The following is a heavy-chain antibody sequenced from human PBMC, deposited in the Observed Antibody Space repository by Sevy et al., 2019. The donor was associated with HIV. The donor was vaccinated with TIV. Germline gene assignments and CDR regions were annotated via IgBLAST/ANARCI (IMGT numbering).Heavy chain of an antibody. D-gene: IGHD3-10*01. CDR1: GYTFNNYG. Sequence: ASVKVSCKTSGYTFNNYGISWVREAPGQGLEWMGWISVYDETNYAQKVQDRLTVTTDTSTATAYMELRSLRSDDTAVYYCARGLYFDFGAYWGQGTLVTVSS. V-gene: IGHV1-18*01. CDR3: ARGLYFDFGAY. CDR2: ISVYDET. J-gene: IGHJ4*02.